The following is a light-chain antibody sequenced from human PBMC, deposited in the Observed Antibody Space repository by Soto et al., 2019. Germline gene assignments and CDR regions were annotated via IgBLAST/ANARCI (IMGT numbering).Light chain of an antibody. Sequence: QAVVAQPPSVSGAPGQRVTISCAGSNSNIGAGYDVQWYQQLPGTVPRLLIYDNNNRPSGVPDRFSASKSGTSASLAITGLQAEDEADYYCQSYDSSLSGSLFGGGTKLTVL. CDR3: QSYDSSLSGSL. V-gene: IGLV1-40*01. CDR2: DNN. CDR1: NSNIGAGYD. J-gene: IGLJ2*01.